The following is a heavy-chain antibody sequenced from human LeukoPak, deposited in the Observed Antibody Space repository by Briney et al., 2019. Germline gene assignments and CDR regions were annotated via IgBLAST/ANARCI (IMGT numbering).Heavy chain of an antibody. D-gene: IGHD3-10*01. V-gene: IGHV4-61*02. CDR2: IYPSGRT. CDR1: GGSISSGNNY. CDR3: ARDGDLLASGSFDY. Sequence: SETLSLTCTVSGGSISSGNNYWSWIRQPAGKGLEWIGRIYPSGRTNYNPSLKSRVTISVDTSRNQFSLKLSSVTAADTAVYYCARDGDLLASGSFDYWGQGTLVTVSS. J-gene: IGHJ4*02.